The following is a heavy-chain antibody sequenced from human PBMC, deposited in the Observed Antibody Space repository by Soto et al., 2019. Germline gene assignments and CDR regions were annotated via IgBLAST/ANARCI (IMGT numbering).Heavy chain of an antibody. CDR3: ARRCGGSCYSGDDY. CDR1: GGSISSSSYY. Sequence: QLQLQESGPGLVKPSETLSLTCTVSGGSISSSSYYWGWIRQPPGKGLEWIGSIYYSGSTYYNPSLKSRVTISVDTSKNQFSLKLSSVTAADTAVYYCARRCGGSCYSGDDYWGQGTLVTVSS. J-gene: IGHJ4*02. D-gene: IGHD2-15*01. V-gene: IGHV4-39*01. CDR2: IYYSGST.